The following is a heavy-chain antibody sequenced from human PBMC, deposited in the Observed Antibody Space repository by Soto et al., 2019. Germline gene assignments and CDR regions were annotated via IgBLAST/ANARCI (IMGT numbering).Heavy chain of an antibody. CDR2: ISYDASNK. J-gene: IGHJ3*02. V-gene: IGHV3-30*18. Sequence: QVQLLESGGGVVQPGRSLRLSCAASGFTFSSYGLHWVRQAPGKGLEWVAVISYDASNKYYTDSVKGRFTISRDNSKNTQYLQMNSLRAEDTAVYYCAKGLRDGYINDAFDIWGQGTMVTVSS. CDR3: AKGLRDGYINDAFDI. CDR1: GFTFSSYG. D-gene: IGHD5-12*01.